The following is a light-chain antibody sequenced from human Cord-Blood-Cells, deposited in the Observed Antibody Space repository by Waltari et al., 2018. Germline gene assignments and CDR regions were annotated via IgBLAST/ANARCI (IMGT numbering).Light chain of an antibody. CDR2: DAS. CDR1: QSVSSY. CDR3: QQRSNWPRT. J-gene: IGKJ2*01. Sequence: DIVLTQSPATLSFSPGEKATLSCRASQSVSSYLAWYQQKPGQAPRLLIYDASNRATGIPARFSGSGSGTDFTLTISSLEPEDFAVYYCQQRSNWPRTFGQGTKLEIK. V-gene: IGKV3-11*01.